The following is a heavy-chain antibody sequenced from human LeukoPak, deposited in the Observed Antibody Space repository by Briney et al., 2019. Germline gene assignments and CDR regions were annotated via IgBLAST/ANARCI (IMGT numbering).Heavy chain of an antibody. Sequence: GGSLRLSCEGSGFTFSSYGMHWVRQAPGKGLEWVAVISYDGSNKYYADSVKGRFTISRDNSKNTLYLQMNSLRAEDTAVYYCARYYYYYGMDVWGQGTTVSVSS. J-gene: IGHJ6*02. CDR1: GFTFSSYG. CDR2: ISYDGSNK. CDR3: ARYYYYYGMDV. V-gene: IGHV3-30*03.